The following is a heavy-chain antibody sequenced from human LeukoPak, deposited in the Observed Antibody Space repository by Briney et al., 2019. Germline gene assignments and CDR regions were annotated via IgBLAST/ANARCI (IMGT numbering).Heavy chain of an antibody. J-gene: IGHJ6*02. V-gene: IGHV3-23*01. Sequence: GGSLRLSCAASGFTFSSYAMSWVRQAPGKGLEWVSAISGSGGGTYYADSVKGRFTISRDNSKNTLYLQMNSLRAEDTAVYYCAKHGCSSTSCYADYYYYYGMDVWGQGTTVTVSS. CDR3: AKHGCSSTSCYADYYYYYGMDV. CDR1: GFTFSSYA. D-gene: IGHD2-2*01. CDR2: ISGSGGGT.